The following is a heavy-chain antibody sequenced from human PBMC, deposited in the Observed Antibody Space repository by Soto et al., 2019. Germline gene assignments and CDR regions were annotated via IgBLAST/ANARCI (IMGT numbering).Heavy chain of an antibody. J-gene: IGHJ4*02. Sequence: VQLVESGGGLVQPGRSLRLSCVASGFTFDDYAMHWVRQAPGKGLEWVSGMSWNRGSIDYADSVKGRFTISSDNAKNSLYLQMNSLRPEDSALYYCAKDISLGELSAPDHWGQGTLVTVSS. D-gene: IGHD3-16*02. CDR1: GFTFDDYA. V-gene: IGHV3-9*01. CDR3: AKDISLGELSAPDH. CDR2: MSWNRGSI.